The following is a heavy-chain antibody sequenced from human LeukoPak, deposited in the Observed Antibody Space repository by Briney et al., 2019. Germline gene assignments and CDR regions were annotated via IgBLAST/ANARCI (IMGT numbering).Heavy chain of an antibody. J-gene: IGHJ4*02. CDR2: IYYSGST. CDR1: GVSFSSGGYY. Sequence: SETLSLTCTVSGVSFSSGGYYWSWIRQPPGKGLEWIGYIYYSGSTYYNPSLKSRVTISVDTSKNQFSLKLSSVTAADTAVYYCARSIAALDYWGQGTLVTVSS. V-gene: IGHV4-30-4*01. D-gene: IGHD6-25*01. CDR3: ARSIAALDY.